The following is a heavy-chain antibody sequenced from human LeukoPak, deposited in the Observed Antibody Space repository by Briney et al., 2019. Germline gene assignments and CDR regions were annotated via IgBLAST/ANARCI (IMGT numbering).Heavy chain of an antibody. Sequence: PSETLSLTCTVSGGSISSYYWSWIRQPAGKGLEWIGRIYTSGSTNYNPSLKSRVTMSVDTSKNQFSLKLSSVTAADTAVYYCARDQPNYYDSSGSDDAFDIWGQGTMVTVSS. CDR1: GGSISSYY. CDR3: ARDQPNYYDSSGSDDAFDI. J-gene: IGHJ3*02. D-gene: IGHD3-22*01. V-gene: IGHV4-4*07. CDR2: IYTSGST.